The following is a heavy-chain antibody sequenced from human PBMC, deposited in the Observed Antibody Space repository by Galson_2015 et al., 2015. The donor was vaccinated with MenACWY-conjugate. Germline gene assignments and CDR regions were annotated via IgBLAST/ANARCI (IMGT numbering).Heavy chain of an antibody. Sequence: SETLSLTCTVSGGSISIYYWSWIRQPPGKGLEWIGYIYYSGSTNYNPSLKSRVTISVDTSKNQFSLRLNSVTAADSAVYYCARRVRRLTKPFDSWGQGLLVTVSS. CDR2: IYYSGST. CDR3: ARRVRRLTKPFDS. CDR1: GGSISIYY. J-gene: IGHJ4*02. D-gene: IGHD3-10*01. V-gene: IGHV4-59*08.